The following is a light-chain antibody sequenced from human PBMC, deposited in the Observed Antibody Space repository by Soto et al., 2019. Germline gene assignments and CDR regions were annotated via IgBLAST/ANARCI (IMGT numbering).Light chain of an antibody. CDR3: QQYNSYWT. J-gene: IGKJ1*01. CDR2: DAS. V-gene: IGKV1-5*01. CDR1: QSISSW. Sequence: DIQMTRSPSTLSASVGDRVTITCRASQSISSWLAWYQQKPGKAPKLLFYDASSLESGVPSRFSGSGSGTEFTHTISSLQPDDFATYYCQQYNSYWTFGQGTKVELK.